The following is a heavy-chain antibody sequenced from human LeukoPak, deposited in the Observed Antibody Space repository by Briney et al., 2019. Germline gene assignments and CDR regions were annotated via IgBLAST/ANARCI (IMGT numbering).Heavy chain of an antibody. J-gene: IGHJ4*02. D-gene: IGHD3-10*01. CDR3: ARGNYYGQDY. Sequence: GGSLRLSCGASGFTFSSYWMHWVRQAPGKGLVWISRINSDGSTTSYADSVKGRFTISSDNAKNTLYLQMNSLRAEDTAVYYCARGNYYGQDYWGQGTLATVSS. CDR2: INSDGSTT. CDR1: GFTFSSYW. V-gene: IGHV3-74*01.